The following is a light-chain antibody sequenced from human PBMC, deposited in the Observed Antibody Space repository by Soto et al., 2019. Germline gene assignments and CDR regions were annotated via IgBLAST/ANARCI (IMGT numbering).Light chain of an antibody. CDR3: QTWGTGNWV. Sequence: QPVLTQSPSASASLGASVKLTCTLSSGHSSYAIAWHQQQPEKGPRYLMKLNSDGSHSKGDGIPDRFSGSSSGAERYLTISRLQSEDEADYYCQTWGTGNWVFGGGTKVTDL. J-gene: IGLJ3*02. V-gene: IGLV4-69*01. CDR2: LNSDGSH. CDR1: SGHSSYA.